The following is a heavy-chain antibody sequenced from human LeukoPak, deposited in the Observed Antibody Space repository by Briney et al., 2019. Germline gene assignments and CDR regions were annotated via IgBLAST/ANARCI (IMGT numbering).Heavy chain of an antibody. Sequence: SDTLSLTCAVSGYSISSNNWWGWIRQPPGKGLEWIGYIYYTGSIYYNPSLKSRVTMSVDTSKNQFALQLSSVSPEDTAVYYCARVEYKILAAGKNYYYLDVWGKGTTVTVSS. D-gene: IGHD6-13*01. V-gene: IGHV4-28*05. CDR2: IYYTGSI. CDR1: GYSISSNNW. CDR3: ARVEYKILAAGKNYYYLDV. J-gene: IGHJ6*03.